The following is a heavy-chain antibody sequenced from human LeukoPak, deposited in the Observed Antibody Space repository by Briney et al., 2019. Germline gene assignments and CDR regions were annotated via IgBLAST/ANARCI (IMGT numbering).Heavy chain of an antibody. Sequence: PGGSLRLSCAASGFTFSSYWMSWVRQAPGKGLEWIGSIYYTRSTYYNPSLKSRVTISVDTSKNQFSLKLTSVTAADTAVYYCARGVTMIVVVIHDWYFDLWGRGTLVTVSS. J-gene: IGHJ2*01. CDR3: ARGVTMIVVVIHDWYFDL. D-gene: IGHD3-22*01. CDR2: IYYTRST. CDR1: GFTFSSYW. V-gene: IGHV4-39*01.